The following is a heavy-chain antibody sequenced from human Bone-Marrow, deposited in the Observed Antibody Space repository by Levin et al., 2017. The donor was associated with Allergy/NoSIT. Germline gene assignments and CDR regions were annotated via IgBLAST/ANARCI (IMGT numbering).Heavy chain of an antibody. CDR2: IRSKAYGGTT. J-gene: IGHJ5*02. D-gene: IGHD6-13*01. Sequence: GGSLRLSCTASGFTFGDYAMSWFRQAPGKGLEWVGFIRSKAYGGTTEYAASVKGRFTISRDDSKSIAYLQMNSLKTEDTAVYYCTREVIGASSSSEPNWFDPWGQGTLVTVSS. CDR1: GFTFGDYA. V-gene: IGHV3-49*03. CDR3: TREVIGASSSSEPNWFDP.